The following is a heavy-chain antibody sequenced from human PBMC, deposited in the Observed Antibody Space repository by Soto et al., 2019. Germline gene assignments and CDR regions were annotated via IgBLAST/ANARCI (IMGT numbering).Heavy chain of an antibody. CDR1: GGSISSGGYS. Sequence: TLSLTCAVSGGSISSGGYSWRWIRQPPGKGLEWIGYIYHSGSTYYNPYLKSRVAISVYRSKNQFSLKLSSVTAADTAVYYCARASYPITMVRGVTNWFDPWGQGTLVTVSS. D-gene: IGHD3-10*01. CDR3: ARASYPITMVRGVTNWFDP. J-gene: IGHJ5*02. V-gene: IGHV4-30-2*01. CDR2: IYHSGST.